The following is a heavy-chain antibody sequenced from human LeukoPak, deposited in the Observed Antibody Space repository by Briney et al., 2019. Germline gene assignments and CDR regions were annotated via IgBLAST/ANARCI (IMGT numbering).Heavy chain of an antibody. V-gene: IGHV3-7*01. J-gene: IGHJ4*02. CDR3: ARFDPNSGSYKDFDY. D-gene: IGHD1-26*01. CDR2: IKQDGSEK. Sequence: GGSLRLSCAASGFTLSSYLMSWVRQAPGKGPGVVANIKQDGSEKSYVDSVKRRFTISRDNAKNSLYLQMSSLRAEDTAVYYCARFDPNSGSYKDFDYWGQGALVTVSS. CDR1: GFTLSSYL.